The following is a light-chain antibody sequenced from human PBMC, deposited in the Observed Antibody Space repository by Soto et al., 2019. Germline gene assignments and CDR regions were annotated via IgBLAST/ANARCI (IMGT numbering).Light chain of an antibody. J-gene: IGKJ1*01. V-gene: IGKV4-1*01. CDR3: QQYYSTLMT. CDR2: WAS. Sequence: DIVMTQSPDSLAVSLGERATINCKSSQSVLYSSNNKNYLAWYQQKPGQRPKLLIYWASTRESGVPDRFSGSGSGTDFTLPISSLQAEDVAVYYCQQYYSTLMTFGQGTKVEIK. CDR1: QSVLYSSNNKNY.